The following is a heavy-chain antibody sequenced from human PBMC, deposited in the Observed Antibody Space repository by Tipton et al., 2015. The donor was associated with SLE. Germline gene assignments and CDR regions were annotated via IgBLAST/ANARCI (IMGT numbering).Heavy chain of an antibody. J-gene: IGHJ6*03. D-gene: IGHD3-10*01. CDR3: ARGALTMVRGRYQYMGV. Sequence: TLSLTCAVSGYSISSGYYWGCIRQPPGKGLEWIGIIYHSGYTYYNPSLKSRVTMSVDTSENQFSLKLSSVTASDTAVYYCARGALTMVRGRYQYMGVWGKGTTVTVSS. CDR2: IYHSGYT. V-gene: IGHV4-38-2*01. CDR1: GYSISSGYY.